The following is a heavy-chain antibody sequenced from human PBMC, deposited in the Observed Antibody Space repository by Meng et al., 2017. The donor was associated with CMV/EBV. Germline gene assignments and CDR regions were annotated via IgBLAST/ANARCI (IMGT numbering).Heavy chain of an antibody. CDR1: GGSISSSSYY. Sequence: SETLSLTCTVSGGSISSSSYYWGWIRQPPGKGLEWIGSMYYSGSTYYNPSLKDRVTLYVDTSKNQLSLNLISVTAADTAVYYCARPPLVPAAIGYFALWGRGTLVTVSS. J-gene: IGHJ2*01. CDR3: ARPPLVPAAIGYFAL. CDR2: MYYSGST. D-gene: IGHD2-2*01. V-gene: IGHV4-39*01.